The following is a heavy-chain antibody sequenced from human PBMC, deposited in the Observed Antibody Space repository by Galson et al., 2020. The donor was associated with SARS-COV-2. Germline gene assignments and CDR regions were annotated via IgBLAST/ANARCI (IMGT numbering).Heavy chain of an antibody. CDR2: ISAYNGDI. CDR1: GDTFTSFG. V-gene: IGHV1-18*01. D-gene: IGHD3-10*01. J-gene: IGHJ4*02. Sequence: GESLKISCKASGDTFTSFGISWVRQAPGQGLEWMGWISAYNGDIKYAQKFQGRVTMTTDTSTTTAYMELRSLRSDDTAVYYCATVAYGGVDIDYWGQGTLVSVSS. CDR3: ATVAYGGVDIDY.